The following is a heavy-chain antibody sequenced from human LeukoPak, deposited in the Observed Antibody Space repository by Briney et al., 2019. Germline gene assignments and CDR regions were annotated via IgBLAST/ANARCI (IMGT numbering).Heavy chain of an antibody. D-gene: IGHD6-19*01. CDR1: GFSLGRHA. CDR3: ASTSSGFRGYFDY. V-gene: IGHV3-74*01. CDR2: INSDGSST. J-gene: IGHJ4*02. Sequence: AGVSLRLSGTISGFSLGRHAMSWVRQAPGKGLVGVSRINSDGSSTSYADSVKGRFTISRDNAKNTLYLQMNSLRAEDTAVYYCASTSSGFRGYFDYWGQGTLVTVSS.